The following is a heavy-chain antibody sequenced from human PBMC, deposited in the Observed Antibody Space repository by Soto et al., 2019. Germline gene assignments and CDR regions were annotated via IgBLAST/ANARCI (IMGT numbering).Heavy chain of an antibody. CDR1: GGTFSSYA. V-gene: IGHV1-69*01. D-gene: IGHD2-15*01. Sequence: QVQLVQSGAEVKKPGSSVKVSCKASGGTFSSYAISWVRQAPGQGLEWMGGIIPIFGTANYAQKFQGRVTITADESTGTADMELSSLGTEDTAVDYCARDQVPFYWSGGSRYYWFDPWGQGTLVTVSS. J-gene: IGHJ5*02. CDR3: ARDQVPFYWSGGSRYYWFDP. CDR2: IIPIFGTA.